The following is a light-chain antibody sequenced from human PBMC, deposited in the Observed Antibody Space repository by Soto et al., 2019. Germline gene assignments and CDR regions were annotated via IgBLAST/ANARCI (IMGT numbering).Light chain of an antibody. CDR1: SSDVGGYNS. Sequence: QSALTQPASVSGSPGQSITISCTGTSSDVGGYNSVSWYQHHPGKVPKVMIYEVSKRPSGVPDRFSGSKSVNTASLTVSGLQAEDEADYYCSSYAGSNNLVFGGGTKLTVL. J-gene: IGLJ2*01. CDR3: SSYAGSNNLV. V-gene: IGLV2-8*01. CDR2: EVS.